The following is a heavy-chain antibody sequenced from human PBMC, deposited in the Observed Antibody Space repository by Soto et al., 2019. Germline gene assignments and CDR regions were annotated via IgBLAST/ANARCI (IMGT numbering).Heavy chain of an antibody. CDR2: ISAYNGNT. Sequence: SVKVSFKDSCYTFTSYGISWVRQAPVQGLEWMGWISAYNGNTNYAQKLQGRVTMTTDTSTSTAYMELRSLRSDDTAVYYCARDMGKLVPYYYYGMDVWGQGTTVTVSS. D-gene: IGHD6-6*01. CDR1: CYTFTSYG. J-gene: IGHJ6*02. CDR3: ARDMGKLVPYYYYGMDV. V-gene: IGHV1-18*04.